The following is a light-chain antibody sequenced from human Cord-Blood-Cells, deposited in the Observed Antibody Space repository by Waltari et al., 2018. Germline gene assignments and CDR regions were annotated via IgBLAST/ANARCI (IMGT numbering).Light chain of an antibody. CDR2: GAS. CDR3: QQYGSSPRT. Sequence: EIVLTQSPGTLPLSPGERATLSCRASQSVSSSYLAWYQQKPGQAPRLLIYGASSRDTGIPERFSGSGSGTDFTLTISRLEPEDFAVYYCQQYGSSPRTFGQGTKVEIK. CDR1: QSVSSSY. V-gene: IGKV3-20*01. J-gene: IGKJ1*01.